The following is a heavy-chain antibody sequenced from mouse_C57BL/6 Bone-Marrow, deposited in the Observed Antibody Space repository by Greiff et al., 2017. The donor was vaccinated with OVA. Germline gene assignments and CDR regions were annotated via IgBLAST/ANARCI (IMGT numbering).Heavy chain of an antibody. CDR1: GFTFSSYA. CDR3: ARDEGGNYEAMDY. V-gene: IGHV5-4*01. CDR2: ISDGGSYT. J-gene: IGHJ4*01. Sequence: EVNLVESGGGLVKPGGSLKLSCAASGFTFSSYAMSWVRQTPEKRLEWVATISDGGSYTYYPDNVKGRFTISRDNAKNNLYLQMSHLKSEDTAMYYCARDEGGNYEAMDYWGQGTSVTVYS. D-gene: IGHD2-1*01.